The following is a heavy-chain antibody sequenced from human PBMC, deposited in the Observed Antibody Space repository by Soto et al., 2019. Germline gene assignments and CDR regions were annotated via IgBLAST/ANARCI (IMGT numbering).Heavy chain of an antibody. CDR1: GFTFSSYG. Sequence: QVQLVESGGGVVQPGRSLRLSCAASGFTFSSYGMHWVRQAPGKGLEWVAVISYDGSNKYYADSVKGRFTISRDNSKNTLYLQMNTLRAEDTAVYYCAKLLSSYSSGWTRCDYWGQGTLVTVSS. V-gene: IGHV3-30*18. J-gene: IGHJ4*02. CDR2: ISYDGSNK. CDR3: AKLLSSYSSGWTRCDY. D-gene: IGHD6-19*01.